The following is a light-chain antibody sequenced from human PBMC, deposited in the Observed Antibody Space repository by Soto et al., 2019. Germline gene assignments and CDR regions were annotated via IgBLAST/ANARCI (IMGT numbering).Light chain of an antibody. V-gene: IGKV1-5*01. J-gene: IGKJ4*01. CDR3: QQYNRYSPLT. CDR1: PSISSW. Sequence: DIPMTQSTSSLSASVGDRVTIPRRASPSISSWLAWYQQNPGKDPKLLXCEAFSLESGFPSRFRGSRSGKELTLTISSLQTDYFANYYRQQYNRYSPLTFGGGTKVDIK. CDR2: EAF.